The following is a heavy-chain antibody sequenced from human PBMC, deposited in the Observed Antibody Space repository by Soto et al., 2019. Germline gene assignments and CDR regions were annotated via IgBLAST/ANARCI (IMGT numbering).Heavy chain of an antibody. D-gene: IGHD5-18*01. J-gene: IGHJ3*02. CDR1: GFTFSSYG. V-gene: IGHV3-30*18. Sequence: GGSLRLSCAASGFTFSSYGMHWVRQAPGKGLEWVAVISYDGSNKYYADSVKGRFTISRDNSKNTLYLQMNSLRAEDTAVYYCAKDKYSYGDPSYAFDIWGQGTMVTVS. CDR2: ISYDGSNK. CDR3: AKDKYSYGDPSYAFDI.